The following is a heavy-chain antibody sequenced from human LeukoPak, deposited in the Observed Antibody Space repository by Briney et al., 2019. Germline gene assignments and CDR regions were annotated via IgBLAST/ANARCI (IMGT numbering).Heavy chain of an antibody. J-gene: IGHJ4*02. CDR2: IYYSGST. CDR1: GGSISSYY. Sequence: SETLSLTCTVPGGSISSYYWSWIRQPPGKGLEWIGYIYYSGSTNYNPSLKSRVTISVDTSKNQFSLKLSSVTAADTAVYYCARGRYDYVWGSYRDIKTFDYWGQGTLVTVSS. CDR3: ARGRYDYVWGSYRDIKTFDY. V-gene: IGHV4-59*12. D-gene: IGHD3-16*02.